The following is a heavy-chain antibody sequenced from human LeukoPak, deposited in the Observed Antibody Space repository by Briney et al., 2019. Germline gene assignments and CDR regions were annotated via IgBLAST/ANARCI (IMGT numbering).Heavy chain of an antibody. CDR3: ARYDFWSGYSPRRAFDI. Sequence: PSETLSLTCAVYGGSFSGYYWSWIRQPPGKGLEWIGEINHSGSTNYNPSLKSRVTISVDTSKSQFSLKLSSVIAADTAVYYCARYDFWSGYSPRRAFDIWGQGTMVTVSS. J-gene: IGHJ3*02. CDR2: INHSGST. CDR1: GGSFSGYY. V-gene: IGHV4-34*01. D-gene: IGHD3-3*01.